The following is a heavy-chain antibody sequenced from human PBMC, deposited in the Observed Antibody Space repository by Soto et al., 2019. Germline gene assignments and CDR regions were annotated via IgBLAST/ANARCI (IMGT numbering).Heavy chain of an antibody. CDR3: ARSDSLSGYSYGYGDFDY. CDR1: ISSYY. CDR2: IYYSGST. Sequence: ISSYYWSWIRQPPGKGLEWIGYIYYSGSTNYNPSLKSRVTISVDTSKNQFSLKLSSVTAADTAVYYCARSDSLSGYSYGYGDFDYWGQGTLVTVSS. J-gene: IGHJ4*02. D-gene: IGHD5-18*01. V-gene: IGHV4-59*01.